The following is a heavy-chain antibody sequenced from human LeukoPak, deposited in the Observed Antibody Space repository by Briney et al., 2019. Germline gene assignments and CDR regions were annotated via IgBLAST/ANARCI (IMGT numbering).Heavy chain of an antibody. V-gene: IGHV3-30*12. CDR3: VRGTILRPRSAVDI. CDR2: ISYDGNNK. D-gene: IGHD3-3*01. J-gene: IGHJ3*02. CDR1: GFTFSSYG. Sequence: GGSLRLSCVASGFTFSSYGMHWVRQAPGKGLEWVAVISYDGNNKYYADSVKGRFTISRDNAENTLYLQMNSLRAEDTAVYYCVRGTILRPRSAVDIWGQGTMVTVSS.